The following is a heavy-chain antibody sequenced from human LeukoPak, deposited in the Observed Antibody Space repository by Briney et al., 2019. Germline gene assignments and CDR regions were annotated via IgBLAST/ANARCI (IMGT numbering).Heavy chain of an antibody. V-gene: IGHV3-64*01. J-gene: IGHJ4*02. CDR1: GFTFSSYA. CDR3: ARAPYYYGSGVDY. Sequence: PGGSLRLSCAASGFTFSSYAMPWVRQAPGKGLEYVSAISSNGGSTYYANSVKGRFTISRDNSKNTLYLQMGSLRAEDMAVYHCARAPYYYGSGVDYWGQGTLVTVSS. CDR2: ISSNGGST. D-gene: IGHD3-10*01.